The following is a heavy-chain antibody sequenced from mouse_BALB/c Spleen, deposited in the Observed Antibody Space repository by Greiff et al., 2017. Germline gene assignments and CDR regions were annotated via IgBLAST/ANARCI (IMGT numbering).Heavy chain of an antibody. CDR1: GFTFSDYY. CDR2: ISDGGSYT. D-gene: IGHD1-1*01. V-gene: IGHV5-4*02. CDR3: ARDNYYGSRGDYAMDY. Sequence: EVQRVESGGGLVKPGGSLKLSCAASGFTFSDYYMYWVRQTPEKRLEWVATISDGGSYTYYPDSVKGRFTISRDNAKNNLYLQMSSLKSEDTAMYYCARDNYYGSRGDYAMDYWGQGTSVTVSS. J-gene: IGHJ4*01.